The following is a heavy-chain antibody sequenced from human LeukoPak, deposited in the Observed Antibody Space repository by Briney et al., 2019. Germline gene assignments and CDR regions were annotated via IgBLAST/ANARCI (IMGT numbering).Heavy chain of an antibody. Sequence: SETLSLTCTVSGGSISSSSYYWGWIRQPPGKGLEWIGSIYYSGSTYYNPSLKSRVTISVDTSKNQFSLKLSSVTAAVTAVYYCARHTFYYYDSSGYYERPFDYWGQGTLVTVSS. J-gene: IGHJ4*02. CDR2: IYYSGST. D-gene: IGHD3-22*01. V-gene: IGHV4-39*01. CDR1: GGSISSSSYY. CDR3: ARHTFYYYDSSGYYERPFDY.